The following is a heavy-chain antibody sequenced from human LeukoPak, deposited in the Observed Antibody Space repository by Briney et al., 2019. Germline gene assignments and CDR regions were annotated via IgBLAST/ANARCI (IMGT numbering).Heavy chain of an antibody. V-gene: IGHV3-23*01. Sequence: GGSLRLSCAASGFXFSSYAMTWVRQAPGKGLEWVSIISGSGGSTSYADSVKGRFTISRDNSKNTLYLQMNSLRAEDTALYYCAKPYSGTILTGWFDPWAREPWSPSPQ. CDR3: AKPYSGTILTGWFDP. CDR2: ISGSGGST. J-gene: IGHJ5*02. D-gene: IGHD3-9*01. CDR1: GFXFSSYA.